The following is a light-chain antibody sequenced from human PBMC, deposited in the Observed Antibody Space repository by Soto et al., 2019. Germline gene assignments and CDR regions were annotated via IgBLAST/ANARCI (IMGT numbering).Light chain of an antibody. V-gene: IGKV3-20*01. CDR3: QQYSSLWT. J-gene: IGKJ1*01. CDR1: QSLINF. CDR2: GAS. Sequence: EIVLTQSPGTLSLSPGERATLSCRASQSLINFVAWYQQKPGQAPRLLIYGASSRATGIPDRFSGSGSGTDFTLSISRLEPEDFAVYYCQQYSSLWTFGQGTKAAI.